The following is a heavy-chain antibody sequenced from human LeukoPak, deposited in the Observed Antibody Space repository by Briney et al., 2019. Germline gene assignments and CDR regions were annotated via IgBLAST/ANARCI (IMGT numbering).Heavy chain of an antibody. CDR1: GGSISSSSYY. CDR3: ARHSTGRYFDWLQWGTFDY. CDR2: IYYSGST. Sequence: PSETLSLTCTVSGGSISSSSYYWGWIRQPTGKGLEWIGSIYYSGSTYYNPSLKSRVTISVDTSKNQFSLKLSSVTAADTAVYYRARHSTGRYFDWLQWGTFDYWGQGTLVTVSS. J-gene: IGHJ4*02. V-gene: IGHV4-39*01. D-gene: IGHD3-9*01.